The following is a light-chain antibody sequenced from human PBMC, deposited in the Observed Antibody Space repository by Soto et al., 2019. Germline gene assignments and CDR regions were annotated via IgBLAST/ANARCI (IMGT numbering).Light chain of an antibody. Sequence: EIMLTQSPGTLSLSPGERATLSCRASQSFNSIYLAWYQQKPGQAPRLLIYGASSRATGIPDRFSGSGSGTDFTLTISRLEPEDFAVYYCQQYGSSLITFGQGTRLEIK. CDR2: GAS. CDR1: QSFNSIY. CDR3: QQYGSSLIT. V-gene: IGKV3-20*01. J-gene: IGKJ5*01.